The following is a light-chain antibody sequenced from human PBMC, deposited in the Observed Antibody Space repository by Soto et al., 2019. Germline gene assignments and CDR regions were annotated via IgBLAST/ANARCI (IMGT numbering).Light chain of an antibody. CDR2: SAS. V-gene: IGKV3-15*01. CDR3: HQYNHWLTWT. Sequence: EIVMTQSPATLSLSPGQRATLSCRASQSVSSKLAWYQQRPGQAPRLLIYSASTRATGIPARFSGSGSGTEFTLTISSLQSEDFAVYYCHQYNHWLTWTFGHGTKVEIK. CDR1: QSVSSK. J-gene: IGKJ1*01.